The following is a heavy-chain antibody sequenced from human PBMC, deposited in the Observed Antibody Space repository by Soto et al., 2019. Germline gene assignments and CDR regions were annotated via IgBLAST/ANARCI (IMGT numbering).Heavy chain of an antibody. CDR2: NYYSGRT. V-gene: IGHV4-59*08. Sequence: QVQLQESGPGLVKPSETLSLTCTVSGGSISSYYWSWIRQPPGKGLKWIGYNYYSGRTNNNPSHKSRVTISVDTSKTHFSLKLSSVTAADTAVYYCARRWGAAVDYWGQGTLVTVSS. J-gene: IGHJ4*02. CDR1: GGSISSYY. D-gene: IGHD1-26*01. CDR3: ARRWGAAVDY.